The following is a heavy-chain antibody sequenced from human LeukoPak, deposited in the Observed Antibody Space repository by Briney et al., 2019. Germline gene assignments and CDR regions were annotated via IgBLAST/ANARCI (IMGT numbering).Heavy chain of an antibody. J-gene: IGHJ4*02. V-gene: IGHV3-23*01. CDR1: GFTFRSYA. Sequence: GGSLRLSCAASGFTFRSYAMSWVRQAPGKGLEWVSAISGSGGSTYYADSVKGRFTISRDNSKNTLYLQMNSLRAEDTAVYYCAKDFGWITMIVAYYFDYWGQGTLVTVSS. CDR2: ISGSGGST. CDR3: AKDFGWITMIVAYYFDY. D-gene: IGHD3-22*01.